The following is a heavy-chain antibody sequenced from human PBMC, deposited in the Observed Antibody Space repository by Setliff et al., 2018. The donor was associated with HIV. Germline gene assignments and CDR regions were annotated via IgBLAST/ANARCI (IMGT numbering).Heavy chain of an antibody. Sequence: GASVKVSCKASGYRFSSYGITWVRHAPGQGLEWMGWINVHNGDTKFAQRFQDRLTMTTDTSTTTVYMDLRSLRSDDTAVYYCARGLPADGYAFDLWGQGTMVTVSS. V-gene: IGHV1-18*01. D-gene: IGHD6-13*01. CDR1: GYRFSSYG. J-gene: IGHJ3*01. CDR2: INVHNGDT. CDR3: ARGLPADGYAFDL.